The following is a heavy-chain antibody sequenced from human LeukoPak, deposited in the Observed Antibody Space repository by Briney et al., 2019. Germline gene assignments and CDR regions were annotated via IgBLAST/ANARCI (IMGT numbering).Heavy chain of an antibody. V-gene: IGHV3-23*01. CDR3: AKPPGYSSSWSGGSRWYFDL. Sequence: GGSLRLSCAGSGFTFNNYPISWVRQTPGKGLEWVSAITGGADSTYYADSVKGRFTISRDNSKNTLYLQMNSLRAEDTAVYYCAKPPGYSSSWSGGSRWYFDLWGRGTLVTVSS. CDR2: ITGGADST. CDR1: GFTFNNYP. D-gene: IGHD6-13*01. J-gene: IGHJ2*01.